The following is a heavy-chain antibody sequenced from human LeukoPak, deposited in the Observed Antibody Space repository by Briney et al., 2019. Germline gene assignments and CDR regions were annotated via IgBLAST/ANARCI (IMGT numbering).Heavy chain of an antibody. J-gene: IGHJ4*02. Sequence: ASETLSLTCAVYGGSFSGYYWSWIRQPPGKGLEWIGEINHSGSTNYNPSLKSRVTISVDTSKNQFSLKLSSVTAADTAVYYCARGQTLWGQGTLVTVSS. V-gene: IGHV4-34*01. CDR3: ARGQTL. CDR1: GGSFSGYY. CDR2: INHSGST.